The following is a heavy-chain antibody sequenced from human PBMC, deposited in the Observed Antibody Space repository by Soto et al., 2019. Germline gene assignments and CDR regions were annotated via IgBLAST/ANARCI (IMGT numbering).Heavy chain of an antibody. D-gene: IGHD2-21*01. CDR2: IKQDGSEK. CDR1: GFTFSSYA. J-gene: IGHJ4*02. V-gene: IGHV3-7*02. CDR3: ADHIAL. Sequence: VGSLRLSCAASGFTFSSYAMTWVRQAPGKGLEWVANIKQDGSEKYYVDSVKGRFTISRDNAKNSLYLQMNSLRAEDTAVYYCADHIALRGQGTLVTVSS.